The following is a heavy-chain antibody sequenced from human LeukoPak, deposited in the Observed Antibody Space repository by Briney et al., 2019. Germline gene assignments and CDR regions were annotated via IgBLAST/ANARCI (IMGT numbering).Heavy chain of an antibody. CDR1: GGSISSSSYY. CDR2: IYYSGST. D-gene: IGHD2-15*01. CDR3: ARQGIVVVVAAQFDY. J-gene: IGHJ4*02. V-gene: IGHV4-39*01. Sequence: SETLSLTCTVSGGSISSSSYYWGWIRQPPGKGLEWNGSIYYSGSTYYNPSLKSRVTISVDTSKNQFSLKLSSVTAADTAVYYCARQGIVVVVAAQFDYWGQGTLVTVSS.